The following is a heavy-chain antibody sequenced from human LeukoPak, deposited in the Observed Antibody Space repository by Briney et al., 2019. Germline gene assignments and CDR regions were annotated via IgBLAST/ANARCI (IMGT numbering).Heavy chain of an antibody. V-gene: IGHV1-18*01. J-gene: IGHJ4*02. CDR3: ARVVGGLQPYFDY. D-gene: IGHD5-24*01. Sequence: ASVKVSCKASGYTFTSYGISWVRQAPGQGLEWMGWISAYNGNTNYAQKFQGRVTMTRDTSTSTVYMELSSLRSEDTAVYYCARVVGGLQPYFDYWGQGTLVTISS. CDR2: ISAYNGNT. CDR1: GYTFTSYG.